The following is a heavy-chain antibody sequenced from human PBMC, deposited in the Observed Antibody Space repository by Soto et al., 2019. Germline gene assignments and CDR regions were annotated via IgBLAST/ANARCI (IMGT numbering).Heavy chain of an antibody. Sequence: ASLKVSCKASGYTFTGYYMHWVRQAPGQELEWMGWINPNSGGTNYAQKFQGRVTMTRDTSISTAYMELSRLTSDDTAVYYCAREASDFWSGYRDYYFDYWGQGTLVTVSS. D-gene: IGHD3-3*01. CDR3: AREASDFWSGYRDYYFDY. J-gene: IGHJ4*01. V-gene: IGHV1-2*02. CDR2: INPNSGGT. CDR1: GYTFTGYY.